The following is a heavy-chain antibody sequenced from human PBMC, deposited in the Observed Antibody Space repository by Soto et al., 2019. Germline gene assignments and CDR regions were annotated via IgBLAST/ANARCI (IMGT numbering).Heavy chain of an antibody. CDR2: ISYDGSNK. V-gene: IGHV3-30*18. D-gene: IGHD3-22*01. J-gene: IGHJ4*02. CDR1: GFTFSSYG. CDR3: AKESVVVTNSPQFDY. Sequence: QVQLVESGGGVVQPGRSLRLSCAASGFTFSSYGMHWVRQAPGKGLEWVAVISYDGSNKYYADSVKGRFTISRDNSKNTLYLQMNSLRAEDTAVYYCAKESVVVTNSPQFDYWGQGTLVTVSS.